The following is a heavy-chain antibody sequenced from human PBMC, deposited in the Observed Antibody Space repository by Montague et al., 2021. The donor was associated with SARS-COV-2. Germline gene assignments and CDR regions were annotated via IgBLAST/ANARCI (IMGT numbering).Heavy chain of an antibody. Sequence: SETLSLTCTVSGGSISSISYYWGWIRQPPGKGLEWIGSIYYSGSTFYNPSLKTRVTISVDTSKNHFSLKLNSVTAADTAVYYCAGGLGYCSSTGCRPPDALEIWGQGTMVTVSS. CDR2: IYYSGST. CDR3: AGGLGYCSSTGCRPPDALEI. J-gene: IGHJ3*02. D-gene: IGHD2-2*01. V-gene: IGHV4-39*02. CDR1: GGSISSISYY.